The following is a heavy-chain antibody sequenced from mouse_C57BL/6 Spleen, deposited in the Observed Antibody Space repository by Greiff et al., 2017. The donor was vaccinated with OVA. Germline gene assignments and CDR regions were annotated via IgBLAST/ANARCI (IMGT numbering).Heavy chain of an antibody. CDR1: GFTFSDYG. CDR2: ISHLAYSI. D-gene: IGHD2-1*01. J-gene: IGHJ4*01. V-gene: IGHV5-15*01. CDR3: ARQRRDLHYAMDY. Sequence: EVNLVESGGGLVQPGGSLKLSCAASGFTFSDYGMAWVRQAPRQGPEWVAFISHLAYSIYYADTVTGRFTISRENAKNTLYLEMSSLRSEDTAMYYCARQRRDLHYAMDYWGQGTSVTVSA.